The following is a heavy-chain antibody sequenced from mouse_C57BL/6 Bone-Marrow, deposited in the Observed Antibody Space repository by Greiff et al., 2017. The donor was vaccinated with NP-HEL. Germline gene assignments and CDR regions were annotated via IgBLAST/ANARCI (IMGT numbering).Heavy chain of an antibody. CDR1: GYTFTTYP. V-gene: IGHV1-47*01. CDR2: FHPYNDDT. J-gene: IGHJ1*03. D-gene: IGHD1-1*01. CDR3: ARPGDGSHWYFDV. Sequence: VQLQESGAELVKPGASVKMSCKASGYTFTTYPIEWMKQNHGKSLEWIGNFHPYNDDTKYNEKFKGKATLTVEKSSSTVYVELSRLTSDDSAVYYCARPGDGSHWYFDVWGTGTTVTVSS.